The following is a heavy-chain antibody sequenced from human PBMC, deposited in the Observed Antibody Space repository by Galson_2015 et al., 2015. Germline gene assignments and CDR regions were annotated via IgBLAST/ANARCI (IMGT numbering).Heavy chain of an antibody. CDR2: IYTSGST. J-gene: IGHJ4*02. Sequence: TLSLTCTVSGGSISSGSYYWSWIRQPAGKGLEWIGRIYTSGSTNYNPSLKSRVTISVDTSKNQFSLKLSSVTAADTAVYYCARDGGRLSDWGQGTLVTVSS. CDR1: GGSISSGSYY. CDR3: ARDGGRLSD. V-gene: IGHV4-61*02. D-gene: IGHD4/OR15-4a*01.